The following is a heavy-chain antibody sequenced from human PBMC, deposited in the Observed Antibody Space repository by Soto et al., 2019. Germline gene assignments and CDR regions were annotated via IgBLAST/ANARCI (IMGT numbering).Heavy chain of an antibody. CDR1: GFTFSSYG. Sequence: QVQLVESGGGVVQPGRSLRLSCAASGFTFSSYGMHWVRQAPGKGLEWVAVISYDGSNKYYADSVKGRFTISRDNSKNTLYLQMNSLRAEDTAVYYCAKDWTVTTSRRFDPWGQGTLVIVSS. D-gene: IGHD4-17*01. CDR3: AKDWTVTTSRRFDP. CDR2: ISYDGSNK. V-gene: IGHV3-30*18. J-gene: IGHJ5*02.